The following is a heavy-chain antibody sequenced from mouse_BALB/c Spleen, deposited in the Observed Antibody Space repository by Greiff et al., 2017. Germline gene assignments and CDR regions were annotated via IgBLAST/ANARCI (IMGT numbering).Heavy chain of an antibody. V-gene: IGHV5-12-2*01. J-gene: IGHJ1*01. CDR1: GFTFSSYT. CDR3: ARQGNYRYWYFDV. Sequence: DVMLVESGGGLVQPGGSLKLSCAASGFTFSSYTMSWVRQTPEKRLEWVAYISNGGGSTYYPDTVKGRFTISRDNAKNTLYLQMSSLKSEDTAMYYCARQGNYRYWYFDVWGAGTTVTVSS. D-gene: IGHD2-1*01. CDR2: ISNGGGST.